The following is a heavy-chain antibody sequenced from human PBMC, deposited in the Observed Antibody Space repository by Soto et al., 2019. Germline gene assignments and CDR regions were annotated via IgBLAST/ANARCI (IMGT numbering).Heavy chain of an antibody. J-gene: IGHJ4*02. CDR3: VRDRSGSYLEGFDY. CDR1: GFTFSSFW. V-gene: IGHV3-7*01. CDR2: IKQDGSEK. D-gene: IGHD1-26*01. Sequence: GGSLRLCCAASGFTFSSFWMTWVRQAPGKGLEWVANIKQDGSEKYYVDSVKGRFTISRDNARNSLFLEMKSLRSEDTAVYSCVRDRSGSYLEGFDYWGQGTLVTVSS.